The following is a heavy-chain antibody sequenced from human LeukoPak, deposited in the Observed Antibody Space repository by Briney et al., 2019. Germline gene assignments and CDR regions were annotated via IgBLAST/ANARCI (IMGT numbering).Heavy chain of an antibody. CDR3: ARGPLLWFGDYGMDV. D-gene: IGHD3-10*01. Sequence: SETLSLTCAVYGGSFSGYYWSWIRQPPGKGLEWIGEINHSGSTNYNPSLKSRVTISVDTSKNQFSLKLSSVTAADTAVYNCARGPLLWFGDYGMDVWGQGTTVTVSS. J-gene: IGHJ6*02. CDR1: GGSFSGYY. CDR2: INHSGST. V-gene: IGHV4-34*01.